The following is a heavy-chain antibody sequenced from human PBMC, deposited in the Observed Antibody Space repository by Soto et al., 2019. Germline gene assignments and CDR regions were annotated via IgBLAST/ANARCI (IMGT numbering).Heavy chain of an antibody. Sequence: GGSLRLSCAASGFTFDDYTMHWVRQAPGKGLEWVSLISWDGGSTYYADSVKGRFTISRDNSKNSLYLQMNSLRIEDTALYYCAQERFLPARQTNVLRFLEWLPNTVNYFDYWGQGTLVTVSS. D-gene: IGHD3-3*01. V-gene: IGHV3-43*01. CDR1: GFTFDDYT. CDR2: ISWDGGST. J-gene: IGHJ4*02. CDR3: AQERFLPARQTNVLRFLEWLPNTVNYFDY.